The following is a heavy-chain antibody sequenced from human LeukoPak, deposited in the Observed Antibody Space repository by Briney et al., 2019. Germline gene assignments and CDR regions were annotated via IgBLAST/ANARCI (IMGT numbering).Heavy chain of an antibody. V-gene: IGHV3-53*01. Sequence: GGSLRLSCAASGFTFSSNYMSWVRQAPGKGLEWVSVIYSGGSTYYADSVKGRFTISRDNSKNTLYLQMNSLRAEDTAVYYCARESAPHYDFWSGYEASRYFDLWGRGTLVTVSS. D-gene: IGHD3-3*01. CDR3: ARESAPHYDFWSGYEASRYFDL. CDR1: GFTFSSNY. CDR2: IYSGGST. J-gene: IGHJ2*01.